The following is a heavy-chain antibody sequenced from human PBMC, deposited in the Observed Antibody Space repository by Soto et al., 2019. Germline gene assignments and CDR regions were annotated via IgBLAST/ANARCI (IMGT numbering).Heavy chain of an antibody. CDR2: IIPIFGTA. V-gene: IGHV1-69*13. J-gene: IGHJ3*02. Sequence: SVKVSCKASGGTFSSYAISWVRQAPGQGLEWMGEIIPIFGTANYAQKFQGRVTITADESTSTAYMELSSLRSEDTAVYYCARVRGMTYAFDIWGQGTMVTVSS. D-gene: IGHD6-13*01. CDR3: ARVRGMTYAFDI. CDR1: GGTFSSYA.